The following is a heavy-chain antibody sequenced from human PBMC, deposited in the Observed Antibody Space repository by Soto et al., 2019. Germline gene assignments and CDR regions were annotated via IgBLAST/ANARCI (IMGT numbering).Heavy chain of an antibody. J-gene: IGHJ5*02. Sequence: KPSETLSLTCTVSGAPISGFYWSWIRQPPGKELEWIGHVYYTGSTNYNSALKSRVTISLDTSKNQFSLSLSSVTTADTAVYYCARRRDGYTGVWFDPWGQGTLVTVSS. CDR3: ARRRDGYTGVWFDP. CDR1: GAPISGFY. CDR2: VYYTGST. V-gene: IGHV4-59*01. D-gene: IGHD5-12*01.